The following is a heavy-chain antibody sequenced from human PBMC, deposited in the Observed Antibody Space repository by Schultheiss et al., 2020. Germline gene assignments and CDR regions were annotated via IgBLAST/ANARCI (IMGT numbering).Heavy chain of an antibody. J-gene: IGHJ4*02. CDR2: IYYSGST. CDR3: ARWTTYYYDRIGY. D-gene: IGHD3-22*01. V-gene: IGHV4-39*01. CDR1: GGSISSSSYY. Sequence: SETLSLTCTVSGGSISSSSYYWGWIRQPPGKGLEWIGSIYYSGSTYYNPSLKSRVTISVDTSKNQFSLKLSSVTAADTAVYYCARWTTYYYDRIGYWGQGTLVTVSS.